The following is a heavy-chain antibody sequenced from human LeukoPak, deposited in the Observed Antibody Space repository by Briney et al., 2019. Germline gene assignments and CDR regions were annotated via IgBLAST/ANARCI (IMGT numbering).Heavy chain of an antibody. CDR1: GGSISSPNW. V-gene: IGHV4-4*02. CDR3: ARDPHTSGWPSGY. D-gene: IGHD6-19*01. J-gene: IGHJ4*02. CDR2: IYNGRKI. Sequence: SETLSLTCAVSGGSISSPNWWSWVRQPPGKGLEWIGEIYNGRKIDYNPSLKDRVTVSVDKSKNQFSLKLSSVTAADTAVYYCARDPHTSGWPSGYWGRGTLVTVSS.